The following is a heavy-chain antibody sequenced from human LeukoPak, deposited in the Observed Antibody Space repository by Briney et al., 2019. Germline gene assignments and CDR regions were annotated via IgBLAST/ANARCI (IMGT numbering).Heavy chain of an antibody. V-gene: IGHV3-7*01. D-gene: IGHD5-24*01. Sequence: GGSLRLSCAASGFTFSSYWMSWVRQAPGKGLEWVANIKQDGSEKYYVDSVKGRFTISRDNSKNTLYLQMNSLRAEDTAVYYCAKEASVEMATISLAYWGQGTLVTVSS. CDR2: IKQDGSEK. J-gene: IGHJ4*02. CDR3: AKEASVEMATISLAY. CDR1: GFTFSSYW.